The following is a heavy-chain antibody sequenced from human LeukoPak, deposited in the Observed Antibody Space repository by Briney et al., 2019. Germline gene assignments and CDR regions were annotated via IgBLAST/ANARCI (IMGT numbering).Heavy chain of an antibody. Sequence: SETLSLTCTVSGGSISSGSYYWSWIRQPAGKGLEWIGRIYTSGSTNYNPSLKSRVTISVDTSKNQFSLKLSSVTAADTAVYSCGRKPFFVGGEAPPPHYSYKVRASGGKGTTV. CDR2: IYTSGST. CDR1: GGSISSGSYY. CDR3: GRKPFFVGGEAPPPHYSYKVRAS. D-gene: IGHD2-15*01. V-gene: IGHV4-61*02. J-gene: IGHJ6*03.